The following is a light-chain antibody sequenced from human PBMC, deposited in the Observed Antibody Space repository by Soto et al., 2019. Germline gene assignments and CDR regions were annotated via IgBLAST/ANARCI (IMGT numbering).Light chain of an antibody. V-gene: IGKV1-39*01. CDR3: LKSYRIPWT. J-gene: IGKJ1*01. Sequence: DIQMTQSPSSLSASVGDRVTITCRASQSISTYLNWYQQKPGKAPKFLIYAASSLQLGVPSRFSGSGSGTHISPSICRLQPEHFSTYYCLKSYRIPWTFGKGTKVELK. CDR1: QSISTY. CDR2: AAS.